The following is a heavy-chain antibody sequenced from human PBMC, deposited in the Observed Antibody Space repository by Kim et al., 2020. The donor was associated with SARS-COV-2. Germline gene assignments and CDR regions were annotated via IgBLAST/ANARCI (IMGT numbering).Heavy chain of an antibody. CDR3: ARGSSSWTHEYFQH. D-gene: IGHD6-13*01. V-gene: IGHV3-23*01. Sequence: AGSEEGRFTIPRDDSKCTLYLHMSSLRAEDTAVYYCARGSSSWTHEYFQHWGQGTLVTVSS. J-gene: IGHJ1*01.